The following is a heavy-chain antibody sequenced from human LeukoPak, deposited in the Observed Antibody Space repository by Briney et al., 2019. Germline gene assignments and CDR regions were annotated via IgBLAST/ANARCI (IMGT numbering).Heavy chain of an antibody. Sequence: GESLKISCKGSGYNFTMFWISWVRQMPGKGLEWMGRIDPSDSYTNYSPSFQGHVTISADKSISTAYLQWSSLKASDTAMYYCARRALPPAYCGGDCFDAFDIWGQGTMVTVSS. CDR1: GYNFTMFW. CDR3: ARRALPPAYCGGDCFDAFDI. V-gene: IGHV5-10-1*01. J-gene: IGHJ3*02. D-gene: IGHD2-21*02. CDR2: IDPSDSYT.